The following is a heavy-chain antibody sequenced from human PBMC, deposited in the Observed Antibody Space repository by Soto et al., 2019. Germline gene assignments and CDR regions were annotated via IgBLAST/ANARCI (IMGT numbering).Heavy chain of an antibody. CDR2: IYYSGST. CDR3: ARGPGSYSYYFDY. CDR1: GGSISSYY. D-gene: IGHD3-10*01. V-gene: IGHV4-59*01. Sequence: SQTLSLTCTVSGGSISSYYWSWIRQPPGKGLEWIGYIYYSGSTNYNPSLKSRVTISVDTSKNQFSLKLSSVTAADTAVYYCARGPGSYSYYFDYWGQGTLVTVSS. J-gene: IGHJ4*02.